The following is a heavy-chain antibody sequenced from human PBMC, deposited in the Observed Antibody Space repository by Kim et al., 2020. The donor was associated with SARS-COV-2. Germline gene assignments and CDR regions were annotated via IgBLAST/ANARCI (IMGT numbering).Heavy chain of an antibody. V-gene: IGHV3-9*01. D-gene: IGHD3-10*01. CDR2: ISWNSGSI. J-gene: IGHJ4*02. Sequence: GGSLRLSCAASGFTFDDYAMHWVRQAPGKGLEWVSGISWNSGSIGYADSVKGRFTISRDNDKHSLYLQMNSLRAKDTALYDCAKGAEWFGGLLYWGQGTLVTVSS. CDR3: AKGAEWFGGLLY. CDR1: GFTFDDYA.